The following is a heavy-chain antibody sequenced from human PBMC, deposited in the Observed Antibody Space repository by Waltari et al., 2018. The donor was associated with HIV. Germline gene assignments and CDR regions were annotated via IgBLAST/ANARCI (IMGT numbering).Heavy chain of an antibody. J-gene: IGHJ4*02. CDR2: VSHDGTT. Sequence: QVQLQQWLAGLLKPPETLSLTCAVYGGSFTGHYSTWIRHPPGKGPEWIGEVSHDGTTHYNPSLSSRVTMSVDTSKKQFSLKLTSVTAADTAVYYCASAFYDFWSGYYNAGYYFTNWGRGTLVTVSS. CDR3: ASAFYDFWSGYYNAGYYFTN. D-gene: IGHD3-3*01. CDR1: GGSFTGHY. V-gene: IGHV4-34*01.